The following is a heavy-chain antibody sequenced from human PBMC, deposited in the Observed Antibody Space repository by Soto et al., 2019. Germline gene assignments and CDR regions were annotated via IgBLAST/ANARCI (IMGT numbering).Heavy chain of an antibody. CDR2: LSGGGANT. CDR1: VFSFITYS. Sequence: GGSLRLSCAASVFSFITYSMAWVRQAAGKGPQWVSGLSGGGANTFYIDSVRGRFTISVDISRNTVFLQMDSLRVDDTALYYCARWSGYSDAWGRGTLVTVSS. J-gene: IGHJ4*02. CDR3: ARWSGYSDA. D-gene: IGHD2-15*01. V-gene: IGHV3-23*01.